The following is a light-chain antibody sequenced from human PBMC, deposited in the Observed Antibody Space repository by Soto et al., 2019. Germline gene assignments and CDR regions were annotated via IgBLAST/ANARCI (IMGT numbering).Light chain of an antibody. CDR2: GAS. CDR1: QSINSN. CDR3: QQYNNWPPLT. V-gene: IGKV3-15*01. J-gene: IGKJ4*01. Sequence: EIVMTQSPATLSVSPGERATLSCRASQSINSNLAWYQQKLGQAPRLLIYGASTRATGIPARFSGSGSGTEFTLTISSLQSEDFAVYYSQQYNNWPPLTFGGGTKVEIK.